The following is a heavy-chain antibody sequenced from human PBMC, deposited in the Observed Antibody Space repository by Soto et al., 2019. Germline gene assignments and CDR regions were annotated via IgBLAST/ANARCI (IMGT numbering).Heavy chain of an antibody. V-gene: IGHV3-30-3*01. CDR1: GFTFSSYA. J-gene: IGHJ4*02. CDR2: ISYDGSNK. Sequence: QVQLVESGGGVVQPGRSLRLSCAASGFTFSSYAMHWVRQAPGKGLEWVAVISYDGSNKYYADSVKGRFTISRDNSKNTLYLQMNSLRAEDTAVYYCARVRTVTSLDYWGQGTLVTVSS. D-gene: IGHD4-17*01. CDR3: ARVRTVTSLDY.